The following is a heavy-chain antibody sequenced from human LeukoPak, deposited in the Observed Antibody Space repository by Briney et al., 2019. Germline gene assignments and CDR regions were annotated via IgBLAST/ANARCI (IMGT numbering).Heavy chain of an antibody. Sequence: SETLSLTCAVYGGSFSGYYWSRIRQPPGKGLEWIGEINHSGSTNYNPSLKSRVTISVDTSKNQFSLKLSSVTAADTAVYYCARRDSSGYYLLWGQGTLVTVSS. J-gene: IGHJ4*02. CDR2: INHSGST. V-gene: IGHV4-34*01. D-gene: IGHD3-22*01. CDR1: GGSFSGYY. CDR3: ARRDSSGYYLL.